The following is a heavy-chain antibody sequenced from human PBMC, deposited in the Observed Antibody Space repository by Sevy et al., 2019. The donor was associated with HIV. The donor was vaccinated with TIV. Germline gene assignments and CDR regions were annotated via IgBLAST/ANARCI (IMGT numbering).Heavy chain of an antibody. D-gene: IGHD2-15*01. J-gene: IGHJ4*02. V-gene: IGHV3-30*04. CDR3: ARDGDIVVVVGASALFDY. CDR2: ISHDGSNK. Sequence: GGSLRLSCAASGFTFSSYAMHWVRQAPGKGLEWVAVISHDGSNKYYADSVKGRFTISRDNSKNTLYLQMNNLRAEDTAVYYCARDGDIVVVVGASALFDYWGQGILVTVSS. CDR1: GFTFSSYA.